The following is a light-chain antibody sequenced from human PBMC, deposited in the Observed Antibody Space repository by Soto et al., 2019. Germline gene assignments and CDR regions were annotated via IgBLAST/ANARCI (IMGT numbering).Light chain of an antibody. CDR3: QQFNSYPWT. Sequence: DIQMTQSPSTLSASVGDRVTITCRASQSISRWLVWYQQKPGKAPKLLIYDASNLESGVPSRFSGSGSGTAFTLIISSLQPDDSATYYCQQFNSYPWTFGRGTKVEI. J-gene: IGKJ1*01. CDR2: DAS. V-gene: IGKV1-5*01. CDR1: QSISRW.